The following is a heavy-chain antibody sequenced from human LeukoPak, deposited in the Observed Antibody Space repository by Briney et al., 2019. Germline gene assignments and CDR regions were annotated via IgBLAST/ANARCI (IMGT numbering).Heavy chain of an antibody. D-gene: IGHD3-22*01. Sequence: GASVKVSCKASGYTFTSYDINWARQATGQGLEWMGWMNPNSGNTGYAQKFQGRVTITRNTSISTAYMELSSLRSEDTAVYYCARDSYYDSNWFDPWGQGTLVTVSS. J-gene: IGHJ5*02. CDR3: ARDSYYDSNWFDP. V-gene: IGHV1-8*01. CDR2: MNPNSGNT. CDR1: GYTFTSYD.